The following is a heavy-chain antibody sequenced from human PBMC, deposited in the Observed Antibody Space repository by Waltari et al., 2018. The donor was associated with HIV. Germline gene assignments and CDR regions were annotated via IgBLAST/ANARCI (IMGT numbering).Heavy chain of an antibody. Sequence: EVQLVESGGGLVKPGGSLRLSCATSVFTFSSHVMNWVRQAPGKGLEWVSSISGSPSYIYYADSVKGRFTISRDNAKNSLYLQMNSLRAEDTAVYYCARDPGGNYDSFAFDIWGQGTMVTVSS. D-gene: IGHD3-22*01. CDR3: ARDPGGNYDSFAFDI. CDR2: ISGSPSYI. V-gene: IGHV3-21*01. CDR1: VFTFSSHV. J-gene: IGHJ3*02.